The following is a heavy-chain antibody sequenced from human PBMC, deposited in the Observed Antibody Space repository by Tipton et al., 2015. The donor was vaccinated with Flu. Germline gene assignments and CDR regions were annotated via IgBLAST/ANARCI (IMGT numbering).Heavy chain of an antibody. V-gene: IGHV4-38-2*02. Sequence: TLSLTCAVSGYSISGGYYWAWIRQPPGKGLEWIGGIFHTGTTSYNPSLKSRVSLSVDTSKNQFSLKLTSMTAADTAVYYCARDRWEYSSGFDSWGQGTLVTVSP. D-gene: IGHD6-19*01. CDR2: IFHTGTT. CDR3: ARDRWEYSSGFDS. J-gene: IGHJ4*02. CDR1: GYSISGGYY.